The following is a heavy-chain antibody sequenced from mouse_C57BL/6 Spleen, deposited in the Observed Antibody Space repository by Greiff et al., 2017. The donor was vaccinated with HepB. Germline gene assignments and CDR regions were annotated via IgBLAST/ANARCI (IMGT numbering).Heavy chain of an antibody. CDR1: GYTFTSYW. Sequence: QVQLQQPGAELVRPGTSVKLSCKASGYTFTSYWLHWVKQRPGQGLEWIGVIDPSDSYTNYNQKFKGKATLTVDTSSSTAYMQLSSLTSEDSAVYYGARADYGSSQPQIDYWGQGTTRTVAS. J-gene: IGHJ2*01. V-gene: IGHV1-59*01. CDR2: IDPSDSYT. D-gene: IGHD1-1*01. CDR3: ARADYGSSQPQIDY.